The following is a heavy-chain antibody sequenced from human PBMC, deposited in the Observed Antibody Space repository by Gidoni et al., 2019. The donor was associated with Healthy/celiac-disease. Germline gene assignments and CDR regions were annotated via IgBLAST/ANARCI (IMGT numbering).Heavy chain of an antibody. CDR1: GGAISSSRYY. CDR2: IYYSGST. V-gene: IGHV4-39*01. CDR3: ARHSLDSPGYSSSWYPDY. D-gene: IGHD6-13*01. Sequence: QLQRQESGPGLVKPSETLSLTCTVSGGAISSSRYYWGWIRQPPGKGLEGIGSIYYSGSTYYNPSLKSRVTISVDTSKNQFSLKLSSVTAADTAVYYCARHSLDSPGYSSSWYPDYWGQGTLVTVSS. J-gene: IGHJ4*02.